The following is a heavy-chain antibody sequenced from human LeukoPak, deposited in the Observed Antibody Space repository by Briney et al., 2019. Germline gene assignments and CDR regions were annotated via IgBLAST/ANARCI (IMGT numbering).Heavy chain of an antibody. Sequence: PGGSLRLSCAVSGFTFTSYTMNWVRQAPGKGLEWVSSITGDYATYSADPAKGRFTTSRDNSKNIVYLQMDSLRDDDTAVYYCAKGAASGLVDWFDPWGQGTLVTVSS. V-gene: IGHV3-23*01. D-gene: IGHD3-22*01. CDR2: ITGDYAT. CDR1: GFTFTSYT. J-gene: IGHJ5*02. CDR3: AKGAASGLVDWFDP.